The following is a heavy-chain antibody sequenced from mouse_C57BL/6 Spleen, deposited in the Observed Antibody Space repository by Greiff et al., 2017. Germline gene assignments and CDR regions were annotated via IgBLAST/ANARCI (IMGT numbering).Heavy chain of an antibody. J-gene: IGHJ2*01. Sequence: EVQLVESGEGLVKPGGSLKLSCAASGFTFSSYAMSWVRQTPEKRLEWVAYISSGGDYIYYADTVKGRFTISRDNARNTLYLQMSSLKSEDTAMYYCTRDNWDGDYFDYWGQGTTLTVSS. CDR2: ISSGGDYI. CDR3: TRDNWDGDYFDY. V-gene: IGHV5-9-1*02. CDR1: GFTFSSYA. D-gene: IGHD4-1*01.